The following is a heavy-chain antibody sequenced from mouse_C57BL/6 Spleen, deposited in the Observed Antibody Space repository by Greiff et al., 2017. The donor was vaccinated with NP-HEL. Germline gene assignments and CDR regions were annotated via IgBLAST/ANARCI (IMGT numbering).Heavy chain of an antibody. CDR1: GFSLSTSGMG. CDR3: ARSETVVPFAY. V-gene: IGHV8-12*01. J-gene: IGHJ3*01. D-gene: IGHD1-1*01. Sequence: QVTLKVSGPGILQPSQTLSLTCSFSGFSLSTSGMGVSWIRQPSGKGLEWLAHIYWDDDKRYNPSLKSRPTISKDTSRNQVFLKITSVDTADTATYYCARSETVVPFAYWGQGTLVTVSA. CDR2: IYWDDDK.